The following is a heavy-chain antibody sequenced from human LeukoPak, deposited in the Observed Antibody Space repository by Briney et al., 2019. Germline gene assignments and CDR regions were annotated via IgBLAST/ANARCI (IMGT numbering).Heavy chain of an antibody. J-gene: IGHJ4*02. CDR1: GGSISSSSSY. CDR2: VYNSGST. Sequence: SETLSLTCIVSGGSISSSSSYWNWIRQPPGKGLEWIGYVYNSGSTNYNPSLKSRVTISVDTSKNQFSLKLSSVTAADTAIYYCARDGDYWGQGTLVTVSS. CDR3: ARDGDY. V-gene: IGHV4-61*01.